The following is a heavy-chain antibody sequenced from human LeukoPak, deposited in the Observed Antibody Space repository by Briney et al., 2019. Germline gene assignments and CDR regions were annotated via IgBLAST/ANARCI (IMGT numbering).Heavy chain of an antibody. D-gene: IGHD3-10*01. J-gene: IGHJ4*02. Sequence: GGSLRLSCAASAFTVSSNYMSWVRQAPGKGLEWVAVISYDGSNKYYADSVKGRFTISRDNSKNTLYLQMNSLRAEDTAVYYCAKDQAITMVRGPISPTDYWGQGTLVTVSS. CDR3: AKDQAITMVRGPISPTDY. CDR2: ISYDGSNK. V-gene: IGHV3-30*18. CDR1: AFTVSSNY.